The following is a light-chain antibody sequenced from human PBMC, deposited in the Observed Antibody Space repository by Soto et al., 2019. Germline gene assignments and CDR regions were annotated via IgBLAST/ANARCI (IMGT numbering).Light chain of an antibody. CDR1: SSDVGGYNY. V-gene: IGLV2-8*01. J-gene: IGLJ1*01. CDR3: SSYAASNNYI. Sequence: QSALTQPPSASGSPGQSGPISCTGTSSDVGGYNYVSWYQQHPGKAPKLMIYEVSKRPSGVPDRFSGSKSGNTASLTVSGLQAEDEADYYCSSYAASNNYIFGTGTKVTVL. CDR2: EVS.